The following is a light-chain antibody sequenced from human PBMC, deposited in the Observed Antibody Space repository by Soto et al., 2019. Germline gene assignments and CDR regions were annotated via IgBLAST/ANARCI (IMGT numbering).Light chain of an antibody. J-gene: IGKJ1*01. CDR3: QQYKSYPWT. CDR2: DAS. Sequence: EIQMTQSPSTLSASVGDRGTITCRASQSVSYWVAWYQQKPGKAPKLLVHDASTLLSGVPSRFSGSVSGTEFILTIGSLQPDDFATYYCQQYKSYPWTFGQGTKV. V-gene: IGKV1-5*01. CDR1: QSVSYW.